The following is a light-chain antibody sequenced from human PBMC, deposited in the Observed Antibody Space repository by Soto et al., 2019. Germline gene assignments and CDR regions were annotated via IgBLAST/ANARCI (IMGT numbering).Light chain of an antibody. V-gene: IGKV1D-16*01. J-gene: IGKJ4*01. CDR3: QQYISNPLT. CDR2: AAS. CDR1: QYIGSW. Sequence: DIQMTQSPSSLSASIGDRVTITCRASQYIGSWLTWYQQKPGKAPKSLIYAASNLRGGVPSRFSGSQSGTDFTLTISSLQPEDSAVYYCQQYISNPLTFGGGTKV.